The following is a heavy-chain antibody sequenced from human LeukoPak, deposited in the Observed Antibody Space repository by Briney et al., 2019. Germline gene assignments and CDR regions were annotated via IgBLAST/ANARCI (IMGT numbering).Heavy chain of an antibody. CDR3: GKGARRYYYYGMDV. CDR1: GFTFSSYA. V-gene: IGHV3-30-3*01. CDR2: ISSDGSNK. Sequence: GGSLRLSCAASGFTFSSYAMHWVRQAPGKGLEWVAVISSDGSNKYYANSVKGRFTISRDKSKNTLYPQMNSLRAEDTAVDYCGKGARRYYYYGMDVWGQGTTVTVSS. J-gene: IGHJ6*02.